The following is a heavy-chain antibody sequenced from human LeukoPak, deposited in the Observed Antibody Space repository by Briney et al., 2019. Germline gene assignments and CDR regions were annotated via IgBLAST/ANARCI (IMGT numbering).Heavy chain of an antibody. CDR3: ARASWVDYFDY. D-gene: IGHD2-15*01. Sequence: ASVKVSCKASGYTFTGYYMHWVRQAPGQGLEWMGIINPSGGSTSYAQKFQGRVTMTWDTSTSTVYMELSGLRSEDTAVYYCARASWVDYFDYWGQGTLVTVSS. J-gene: IGHJ4*02. CDR2: INPSGGST. CDR1: GYTFTGYY. V-gene: IGHV1-46*01.